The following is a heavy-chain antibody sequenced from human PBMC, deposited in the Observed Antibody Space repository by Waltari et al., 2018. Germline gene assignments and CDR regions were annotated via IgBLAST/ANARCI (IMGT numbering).Heavy chain of an antibody. J-gene: IGHJ4*02. D-gene: IGHD3-16*01. Sequence: EVQVLQSGGGLVQPGGSLRLSCAASGFTFSSYAMSWVRQAPGKGLEGVSGISDRGYSTYYTASVKGRLTISRDNSKNTLYLQMDRLRAEDTALYYCAKGFLGVGGFDYWGQGTLVTVSS. CDR2: ISDRGYST. CDR1: GFTFSSYA. V-gene: IGHV3-23*01. CDR3: AKGFLGVGGFDY.